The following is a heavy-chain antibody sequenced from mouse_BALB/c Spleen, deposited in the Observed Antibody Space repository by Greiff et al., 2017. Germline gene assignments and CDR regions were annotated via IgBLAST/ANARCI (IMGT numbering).Heavy chain of an antibody. CDR1: GYTFTSYW. J-gene: IGHJ3*01. Sequence: VQLQQSGAELAKPGASVKMSCKASGYTFTSYWMHWVKQRPGQGLEWIGYINPSTGYTEYNQKFKDKATLTADKSSSTAYMQLSSLTSEDSAVYYCARGDWDKRFAYWGQGTLVTVSA. V-gene: IGHV1-7*01. CDR2: INPSTGYT. D-gene: IGHD4-1*01. CDR3: ARGDWDKRFAY.